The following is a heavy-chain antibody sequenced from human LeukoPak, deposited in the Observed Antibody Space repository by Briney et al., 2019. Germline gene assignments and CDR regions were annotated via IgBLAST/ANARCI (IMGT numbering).Heavy chain of an antibody. D-gene: IGHD3-22*01. CDR2: INSDGSRT. CDR3: VRGYYDSSGYYGPYFDY. CDR1: GFPLSNYW. J-gene: IGHJ4*02. Sequence: SGGSLRLSCAASGFPLSNYWMHWVRQVPGRGLVWVGRINSDGSRTSYADSVKGRVTISRDNAKNTLYLQMNSLRAEDTAIYYCVRGYYDSSGYYGPYFDYWGQGTLVTVSS. V-gene: IGHV3-74*01.